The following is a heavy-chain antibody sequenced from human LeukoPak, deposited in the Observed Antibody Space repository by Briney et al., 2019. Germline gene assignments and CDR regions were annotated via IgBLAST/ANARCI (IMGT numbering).Heavy chain of an antibody. CDR3: AKGIYSSGWSYFDY. D-gene: IGHD6-19*01. CDR1: GFTFSNSA. Sequence: GSLRLSCAASGFTFSNSAMSWVRPAPGKGLEWVSTLSGSGITTYYADSVKGRFTISRDNSKNTLYLQMNSLRAEDTAVYYCAKGIYSSGWSYFDYGGHGTLVTVSS. V-gene: IGHV3-23*01. J-gene: IGHJ4*01. CDR2: LSGSGITT.